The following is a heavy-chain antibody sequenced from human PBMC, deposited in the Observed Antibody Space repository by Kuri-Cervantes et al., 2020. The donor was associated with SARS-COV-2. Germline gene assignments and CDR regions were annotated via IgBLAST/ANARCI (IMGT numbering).Heavy chain of an antibody. D-gene: IGHD3-3*01. Sequence: KISCKGSGYSFTSYWISWVRQMPGKGLEWMGRIDPSDSYTNYSPSFQGHVTISAEKSISTAYLQWSSLKDSDTAMYYCASTVAFWSGYYDYWGQGTLVTVSS. CDR3: ASTVAFWSGYYDY. CDR1: GYSFTSYW. CDR2: IDPSDSYT. V-gene: IGHV5-10-1*01. J-gene: IGHJ4*02.